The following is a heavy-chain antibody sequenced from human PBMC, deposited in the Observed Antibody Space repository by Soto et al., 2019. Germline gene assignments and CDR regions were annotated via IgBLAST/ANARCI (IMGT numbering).Heavy chain of an antibody. V-gene: IGHV4-59*01. CDR3: AREHRPSVGANDAFDI. D-gene: IGHD1-26*01. Sequence: SETLSLTCTVSGGSISSYYWSWIRQPPGKGLEWIGYIYYSGSTNYNPSLKSRVTISVDTSKNQFSLKLSSVTAADTAVYYCAREHRPSVGANDAFDIWGQGTMVTVS. J-gene: IGHJ3*02. CDR1: GGSISSYY. CDR2: IYYSGST.